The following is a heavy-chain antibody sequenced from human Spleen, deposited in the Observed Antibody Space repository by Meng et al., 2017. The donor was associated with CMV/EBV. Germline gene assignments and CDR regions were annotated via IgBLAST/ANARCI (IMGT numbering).Heavy chain of an antibody. D-gene: IGHD2-2*02. V-gene: IGHV1-69*02. CDR3: VYCSSTSCYMSFDY. J-gene: IGHJ4*02. Sequence: ASGGTFSSYTSSWVRQAPGQVLEWMGRIIPILGIANYAQKFQGRVTITADKSTSTAYMELSSLRSEDTAVYYCVYCSSTSCYMSFDYWGQGTLVTVSS. CDR1: GGTFSSYT. CDR2: IIPILGIA.